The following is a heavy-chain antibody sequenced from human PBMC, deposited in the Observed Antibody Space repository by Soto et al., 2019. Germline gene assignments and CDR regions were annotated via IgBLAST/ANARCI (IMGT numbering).Heavy chain of an antibody. D-gene: IGHD3-9*01. CDR1: GYTLTELS. CDR2: FDPDDGET. J-gene: IGHJ4*02. V-gene: IGHV1-24*01. Sequence: ASVKVSCKVSGYTLTELSMHWVRQAPGKGLEWMGGFDPDDGETSYAQKFQGRVTMTEDASTDTAYMELSSLRSEDTAVYYCATDPRPRSILTSYSPHFDYWGQGTLVTVSS. CDR3: ATDPRPRSILTSYSPHFDY.